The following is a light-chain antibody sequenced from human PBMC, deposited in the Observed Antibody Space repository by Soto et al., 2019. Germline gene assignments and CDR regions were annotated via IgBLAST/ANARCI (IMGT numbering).Light chain of an antibody. Sequence: DIQMTQSPSTLSASVGDGVTITCRASQSINSWLAWYQQSPGKVPKGLIYKASNLESGVPSRFSGSGSGTEFTLTISSLEPEDFASYYCQQYSTLPWTFGQGTTVEI. J-gene: IGKJ1*01. CDR2: KAS. CDR3: QQYSTLPWT. CDR1: QSINSW. V-gene: IGKV1-5*03.